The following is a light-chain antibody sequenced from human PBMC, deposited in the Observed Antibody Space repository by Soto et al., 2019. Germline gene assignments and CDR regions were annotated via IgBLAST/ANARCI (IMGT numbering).Light chain of an antibody. CDR1: SSHVGGYNY. J-gene: IGLJ2*01. V-gene: IGLV2-14*01. CDR2: DVS. Sequence: QSALTQPASVSGSPGQSITISCTGTSSHVGGYNYVSWYQQHPRKAPKLMIYDVSNRPSGVSNRFSGSKSANTASLTISGLQAEDEADYYSSSYTSSSTLVVFGGGIKLTVL. CDR3: SSYTSSSTLVV.